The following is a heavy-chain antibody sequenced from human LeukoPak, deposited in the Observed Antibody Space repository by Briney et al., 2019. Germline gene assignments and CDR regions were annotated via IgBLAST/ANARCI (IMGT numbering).Heavy chain of an antibody. CDR2: ISTYNGDT. CDR3: ARPMRAAAGPRYYYYYGMDV. D-gene: IGHD6-13*01. V-gene: IGHV1-18*01. Sequence: ASVKVSRKASAYRFTSYGISWVRQAPGQGLEWMGWISTYNGDTKVAQKFQGRVSMTTDTSSRTAYMELRSLRTDDTAVYYCARPMRAAAGPRYYYYYGMDVWGQGTTVTVSS. CDR1: AYRFTSYG. J-gene: IGHJ6*02.